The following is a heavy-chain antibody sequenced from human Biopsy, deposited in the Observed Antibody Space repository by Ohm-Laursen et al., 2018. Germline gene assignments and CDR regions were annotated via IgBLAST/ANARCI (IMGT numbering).Heavy chain of an antibody. CDR1: GYTFTGYY. J-gene: IGHJ6*02. Sequence: SVKVSCKASGYTFTGYYLHWVRQAPGQGLEWMGWINPDNGGTIHAQKFQGRVTVTRDASISTAYVEVTSLRSDDTAVYYCVRSRAGGATWGMDVWGQGTTVTVSS. CDR3: VRSRAGGATWGMDV. CDR2: INPDNGGT. V-gene: IGHV1-2*02. D-gene: IGHD3-16*01.